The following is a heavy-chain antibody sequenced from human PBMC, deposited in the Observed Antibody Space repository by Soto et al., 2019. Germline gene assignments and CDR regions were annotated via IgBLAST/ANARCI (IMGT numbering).Heavy chain of an antibody. D-gene: IGHD3-3*02. CDR2: ISWNSGDI. Sequence: GGSLRLSCAASGFTFEDCAMHWVRQAPGKGLEWVSGISWNSGDILYADSVKGRFTISRDNAKKSLYLQMNSLRAEDTALYYCAKDVDVIASRAFDIWGQGTMVTVSS. CDR3: AKDVDVIASRAFDI. CDR1: GFTFEDCA. J-gene: IGHJ3*02. V-gene: IGHV3-9*01.